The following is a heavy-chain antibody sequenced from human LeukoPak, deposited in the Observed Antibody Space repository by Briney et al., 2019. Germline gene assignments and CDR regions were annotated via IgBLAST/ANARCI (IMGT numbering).Heavy chain of an antibody. J-gene: IGHJ3*02. V-gene: IGHV3-53*01. Sequence: GGSLRLSCVASGFSVSSNYMNWVRQAPGKGLEWVSGIYSGGNTNFADSVRGRFTISSDDSKNTLFLQMNSLRAEDTAVYYCARSTPVPGVATFDIWGQGTMVTVSS. D-gene: IGHD2-2*01. CDR2: IYSGGNT. CDR3: ARSTPVPGVATFDI. CDR1: GFSVSSNY.